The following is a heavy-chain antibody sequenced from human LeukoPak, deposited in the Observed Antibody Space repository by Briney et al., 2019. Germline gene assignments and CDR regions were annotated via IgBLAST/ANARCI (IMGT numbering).Heavy chain of an antibody. CDR2: INNDGTGT. CDR3: AARSSGNPYF. V-gene: IGHV3-74*01. D-gene: IGHD1-26*01. J-gene: IGHJ4*02. CDR1: GFTFSRFS. Sequence: GGSLRLSCAASGFTFSRFSMHWVREAPGKGLLWVSRINNDGTGTNYADSVKGRFTISRDNAENSLYLQMSSLRVEDTAVYYCAARSSGNPYFWGQGTLVTVSS.